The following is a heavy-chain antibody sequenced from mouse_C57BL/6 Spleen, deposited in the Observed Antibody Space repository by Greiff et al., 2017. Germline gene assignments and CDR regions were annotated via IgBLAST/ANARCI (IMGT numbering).Heavy chain of an antibody. V-gene: IGHV1-54*01. D-gene: IGHD1-1*01. J-gene: IGHJ2*01. CDR2: INPGSGGT. Sequence: QVQLKQSGAELVRPGTSVKVSCKASGYAFTNYLIEWVKQRPGQGLEWIGVINPGSGGTNYNEKFKGKATLTADKSSSTAYMQLSSLTSEDSAVYFCARRGNYYGSSYPYWGQGTTLTVSS. CDR3: ARRGNYYGSSYPY. CDR1: GYAFTNYL.